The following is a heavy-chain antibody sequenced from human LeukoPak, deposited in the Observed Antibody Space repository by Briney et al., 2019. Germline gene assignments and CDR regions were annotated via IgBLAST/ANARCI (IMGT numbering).Heavy chain of an antibody. CDR3: ARDRGARYCGSTSCYEDYYHYMDV. D-gene: IGHD2-2*01. J-gene: IGHJ6*03. Sequence: SETLSLTCTVSGGSISSYYWSWIRQPAGKGLEWIGRIYTSGSTNYNPSLKSRVTMSVDTSKNQFSLKLSSVTAADTAVYYCARDRGARYCGSTSCYEDYYHYMDVWGKGTTVTVSS. CDR2: IYTSGST. CDR1: GGSISSYY. V-gene: IGHV4-4*07.